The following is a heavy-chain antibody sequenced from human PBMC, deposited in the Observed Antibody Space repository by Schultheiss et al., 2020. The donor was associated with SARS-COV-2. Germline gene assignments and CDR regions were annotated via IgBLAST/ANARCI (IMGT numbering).Heavy chain of an antibody. CDR1: GGSFSGYY. CDR3: ARSDQLLFSDY. Sequence: SETLSLTCAVYGGSFSGYYWSWIRQPPGKGLEWIGEINHSGSTNYNPSLKSRVTISVDTSKNQFSLKLSSVTAADTAVYYCARSDQLLFSDYWGQGTLVTVSS. J-gene: IGHJ4*02. D-gene: IGHD2-2*01. CDR2: INHSGST. V-gene: IGHV4-34*01.